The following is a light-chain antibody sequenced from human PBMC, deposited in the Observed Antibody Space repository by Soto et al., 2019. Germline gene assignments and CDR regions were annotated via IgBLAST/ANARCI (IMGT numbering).Light chain of an antibody. J-gene: IGLJ1*01. V-gene: IGLV2-11*01. CDR3: CSYAGSYSYV. Sequence: QSALTQPRSVSGSPGQSVTISCTGTSSDVGGYNYVSWYQQHPGKAPKLMIYDVSKRPSGVPNRLSGSKSGNTASLTISGLQAEDEADYYCCSYAGSYSYVFGTGNKLTVL. CDR2: DVS. CDR1: SSDVGGYNY.